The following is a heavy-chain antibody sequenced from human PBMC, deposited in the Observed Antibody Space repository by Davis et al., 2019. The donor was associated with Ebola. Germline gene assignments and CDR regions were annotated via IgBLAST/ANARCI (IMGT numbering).Heavy chain of an antibody. CDR1: GFTFSSYG. CDR2: IWYDGSNK. V-gene: IGHV3-33*01. CDR3: ARTYSSSVLAVFDY. Sequence: GESLKISCAASGFTFSSYGMHWVRQAPGKGLEWVAVIWYDGSNKYYADSVKGRFTISRDNSKNTLYLQMNSLRAEDTAVYYCARTYSSSVLAVFDYWGQGTLVTVSS. D-gene: IGHD6-6*01. J-gene: IGHJ4*02.